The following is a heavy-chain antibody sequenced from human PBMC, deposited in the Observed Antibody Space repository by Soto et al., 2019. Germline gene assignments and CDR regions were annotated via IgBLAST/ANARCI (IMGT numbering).Heavy chain of an antibody. V-gene: IGHV3-33*01. J-gene: IGHJ4*02. CDR1: GFTFSSYG. D-gene: IGHD6-19*01. CDR2: IWYDGSNK. CDR3: ARDGFGGYSSGLDY. Sequence: GGSLRLSCAASGFTFSSYGMHWVRQAPGKGLEWVAVIWYDGSNKYYADSVKGRFTISRDNSKNTLYLQMNSLRAEDTAVYYCARDGFGGYSSGLDYWGQGTLVTVSS.